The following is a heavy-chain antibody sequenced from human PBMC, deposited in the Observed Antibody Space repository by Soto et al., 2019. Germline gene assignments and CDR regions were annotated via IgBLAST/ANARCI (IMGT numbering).Heavy chain of an antibody. CDR2: IYTSGST. CDR1: GGSISSYY. CDR3: ARENIAAAGTRMDN. Sequence: SSTLSLTCTFSGGSISSYYWSWIRQPAGKGLEWIGRIYTSGSTNYNPSLKSRVTMSVDTSKNQFSLKLSSVTAADTAVYYCARENIAAAGTRMDNWGQGNLVTVSS. J-gene: IGHJ1*01. V-gene: IGHV4-4*07. D-gene: IGHD6-13*01.